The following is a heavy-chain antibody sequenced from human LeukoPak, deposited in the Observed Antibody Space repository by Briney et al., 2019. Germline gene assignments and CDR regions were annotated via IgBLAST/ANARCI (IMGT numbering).Heavy chain of an antibody. CDR3: TRPDSYSSGPTGY. CDR2: IRSKANSYAT. CDR1: GFTFSGSA. V-gene: IGHV3-73*01. D-gene: IGHD6-19*01. Sequence: EGSLRLSCAASGFTFSGSAMHWVRQASGKGLEWVGRIRSKANSYATAYAASVKGRFTISRDDSKNTAYLQMNSLKTEDTAVYYCTRPDSYSSGPTGYWGQGTLVTVSS. J-gene: IGHJ4*02.